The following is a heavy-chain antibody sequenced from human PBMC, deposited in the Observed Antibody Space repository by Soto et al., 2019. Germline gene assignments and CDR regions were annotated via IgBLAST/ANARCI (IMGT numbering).Heavy chain of an antibody. J-gene: IGHJ6*02. CDR2: INAGNGNT. Sequence: ASVKVSCKASGYTFTSYAMHWVRQAPGQRLEWMGWINAGNGNTKYSQKFQGRVTITRDTSASTAYMELSSLRSEDTAVYYCARDHPYRGYDILTGYRPVYYYGMDVWGQGTTVTVSS. V-gene: IGHV1-3*01. CDR1: GYTFTSYA. D-gene: IGHD3-9*01. CDR3: ARDHPYRGYDILTGYRPVYYYGMDV.